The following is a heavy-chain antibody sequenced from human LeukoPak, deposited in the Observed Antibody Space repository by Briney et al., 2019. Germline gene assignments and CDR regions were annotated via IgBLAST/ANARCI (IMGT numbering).Heavy chain of an antibody. CDR3: ARAADYYDFWSGCYSAEYFQH. J-gene: IGHJ1*01. D-gene: IGHD3-3*01. CDR2: MNPNSGST. CDR1: GYTFTSYD. V-gene: IGHV1-8*02. Sequence: AAVKLSCTASGYTFTSYDINWVRQAPGQGLEWMGWMNPNSGSTDYAQTFQGRVPITSNTSKSTAYLELSSLRSEDTAVYYCARAADYYDFWSGCYSAEYFQHWGQGTLVTVSS.